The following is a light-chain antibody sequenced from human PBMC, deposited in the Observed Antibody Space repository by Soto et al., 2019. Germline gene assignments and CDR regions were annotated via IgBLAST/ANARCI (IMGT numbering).Light chain of an antibody. CDR2: KVS. CDR3: MQGTDLPYT. V-gene: IGKV2-30*01. J-gene: IGKJ2*01. Sequence: DVVMTPSPLSLPVTLGQPASISCRSSQSPLYSDGTTYLRWFHQRPGQSPRRLIYKVSHRDSGVPDRFSGRGSVTDFTLQINRVEAEDLGVYYCMQGTDLPYTVGQGTKLEIK. CDR1: QSPLYSDGTTY.